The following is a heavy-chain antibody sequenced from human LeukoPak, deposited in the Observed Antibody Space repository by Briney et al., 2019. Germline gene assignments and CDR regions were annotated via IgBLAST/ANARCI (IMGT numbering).Heavy chain of an antibody. V-gene: IGHV3-66*01. CDR2: IYSGGST. CDR1: GFTVSSNY. J-gene: IGHJ3*02. D-gene: IGHD1-26*01. CDR3: ARELKAKMARDAFDI. Sequence: PGGSQRLSCAASGFTVSSNYMSWVRQAPGKGLEWVSVIYSGGSTYCADSVKGRFTISRDNSKNTLYPQMNSLRAEDTAVYYCARELKAKMARDAFDIWGQGTMVTVSS.